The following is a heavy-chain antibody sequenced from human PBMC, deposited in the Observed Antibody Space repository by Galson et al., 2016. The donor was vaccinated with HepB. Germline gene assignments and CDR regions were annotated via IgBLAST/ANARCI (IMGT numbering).Heavy chain of an antibody. J-gene: IGHJ4*01. Sequence: SLRLSCAASGFTFSAYWMSWVRQPPGKGLEWVANIKQDESEKYYAVSVKGRFTISRDNAKNSLYLQMNSLRAEDTAVYYCAAYPPFTASSPPRYDYWGHGSQVTVSS. D-gene: IGHD5-18*01. CDR1: GFTFSAYW. CDR3: AAYPPFTASSPPRYDY. V-gene: IGHV3-7*01. CDR2: IKQDESEK.